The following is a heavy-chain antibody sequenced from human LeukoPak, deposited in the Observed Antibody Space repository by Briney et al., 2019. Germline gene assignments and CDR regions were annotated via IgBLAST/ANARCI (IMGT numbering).Heavy chain of an antibody. CDR2: INHSGST. CDR1: GGSFSGYY. V-gene: IGHV4-34*01. J-gene: IGHJ4*02. D-gene: IGHD5-24*01. Sequence: SETLSLTCAVYGGSFSGYYWSWIRQPPGKGLEWIGEINHSGSTNYNPSLKSRVTISVDTSKNQFSLKLSSVTAADTAVYYCAREGDGYNSIDYWGQGTLVTVSS. CDR3: AREGDGYNSIDY.